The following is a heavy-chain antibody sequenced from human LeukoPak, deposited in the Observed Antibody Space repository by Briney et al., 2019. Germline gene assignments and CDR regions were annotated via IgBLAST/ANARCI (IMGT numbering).Heavy chain of an antibody. Sequence: AGGSLRLSCAASGFTFSRYWMHWVRQAPGKGLVWVSRMNSDGSSTRYADSVKGRFTISRDNAKNTLYLQMNSLRAEDTAVYYCAREFGMRDGYNFFDYWGQGTLVTVSS. CDR1: GFTFSRYW. CDR3: AREFGMRDGYNFFDY. D-gene: IGHD5-24*01. V-gene: IGHV3-74*01. CDR2: MNSDGSST. J-gene: IGHJ4*02.